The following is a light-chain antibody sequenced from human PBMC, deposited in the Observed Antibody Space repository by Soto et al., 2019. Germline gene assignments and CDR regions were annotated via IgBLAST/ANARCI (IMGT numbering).Light chain of an antibody. V-gene: IGKV3-20*01. CDR3: HQYGSSSWT. CDR2: GAS. J-gene: IGKJ1*01. CDR1: QSVSSSY. Sequence: EIVLTQSPGTLSLSPGERATLSCRASQSVSSSYLAWYQQKPGQAPRLLIYGASSRATGIPDRFSGSGSGTDFTLTISRLELEDFAVYYCHQYGSSSWTFGQGTKVDIK.